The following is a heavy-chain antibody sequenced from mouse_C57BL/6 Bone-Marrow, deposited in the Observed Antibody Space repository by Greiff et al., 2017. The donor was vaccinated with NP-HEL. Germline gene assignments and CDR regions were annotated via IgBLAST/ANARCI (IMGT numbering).Heavy chain of an antibody. CDR1: GFTFSSYA. CDR2: ISDGGSYT. Sequence: EVQLVESGGGLVKPGGSLKLSCAASGFTFSSYAMSWVRQTPEKRLEWVATISDGGSYTYYPDNVKGRFTISRDNAKNNLYLQMSHLKSEDTAMYYCASDSYYYGSTPGFAYWGQGTLVTVSA. V-gene: IGHV5-4*01. J-gene: IGHJ3*01. CDR3: ASDSYYYGSTPGFAY. D-gene: IGHD1-1*01.